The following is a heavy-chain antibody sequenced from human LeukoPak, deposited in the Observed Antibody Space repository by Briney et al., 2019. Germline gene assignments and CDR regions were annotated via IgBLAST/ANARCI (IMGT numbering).Heavy chain of an antibody. D-gene: IGHD5-12*01. CDR3: TTLGSGYSSF. CDR1: GFSFSNAW. CDR2: IKSKTDGGTT. Sequence: GGSLRLSCAASGFSFSNAWMSWVRQAPGKGLEWVGQIKSKTDGGTTDYAAPVKGRFTISRDDSKNTLYLQMNSLKTEDTAVYYCTTLGSGYSSFWGQGALVTVSS. V-gene: IGHV3-15*01. J-gene: IGHJ4*02.